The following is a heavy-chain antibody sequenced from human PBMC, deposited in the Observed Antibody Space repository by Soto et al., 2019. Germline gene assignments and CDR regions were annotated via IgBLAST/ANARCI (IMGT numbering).Heavy chain of an antibody. CDR3: ARDRAAGYYDSSGYRD. J-gene: IGHJ4*02. V-gene: IGHV3-33*01. Sequence: QVQLVESGGGVVQPGRSLRLSCAASGFTFSSYGMHWVRQAPGKGLEWVAVIWYDGSNKYYADSVKGRFTISRDNSKNXLYLQMNSLRAEDTAVYYCARDRAAGYYDSSGYRDWGQGTLVTVSS. CDR1: GFTFSSYG. CDR2: IWYDGSNK. D-gene: IGHD3-22*01.